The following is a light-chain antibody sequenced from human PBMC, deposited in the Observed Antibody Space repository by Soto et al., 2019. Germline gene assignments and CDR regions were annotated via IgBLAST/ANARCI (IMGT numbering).Light chain of an antibody. J-gene: IGKJ4*01. V-gene: IGKV1-33*01. CDR1: QDISNY. CDR2: DAS. Sequence: DIQMTQSPPSLSAYVGDRFTITCQASQDISNYLNWFQQKPGRAPKLLIYDASSLETGVPSRFSGSGSGTEFTFTISSLQPEDIATYYCQQYDNLSLTFGGGTTGDIK. CDR3: QQYDNLSLT.